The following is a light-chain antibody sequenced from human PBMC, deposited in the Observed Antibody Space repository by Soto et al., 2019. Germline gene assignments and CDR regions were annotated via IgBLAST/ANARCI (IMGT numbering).Light chain of an antibody. CDR2: NNN. CDR3: AAWDDSLNGYWV. J-gene: IGLJ3*02. V-gene: IGLV1-44*01. Sequence: QSVLTQPPSASGTPGQRVTISCSGSSSNIGGNTVNWYQQLPGTAPKLLMYNNNQRPSGVPDRFSGSKSGTSASLAISGLQSEDEADYYCAAWDDSLNGYWVFGGGTQLTVL. CDR1: SSNIGGNT.